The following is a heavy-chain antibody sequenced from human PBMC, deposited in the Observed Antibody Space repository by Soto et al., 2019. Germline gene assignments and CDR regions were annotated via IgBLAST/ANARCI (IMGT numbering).Heavy chain of an antibody. Sequence: GGSLRLSCAASGFTFDDYAMHWVRQAPGKGLEWVSGISWNSGSIGYADSVKDRFTISRDNAKNSLYLQMNSLRAEDTALYYCAKDKADGGIFDYWGQGTLVTVSS. J-gene: IGHJ4*02. CDR1: GFTFDDYA. D-gene: IGHD3-10*01. CDR3: AKDKADGGIFDY. CDR2: ISWNSGSI. V-gene: IGHV3-9*01.